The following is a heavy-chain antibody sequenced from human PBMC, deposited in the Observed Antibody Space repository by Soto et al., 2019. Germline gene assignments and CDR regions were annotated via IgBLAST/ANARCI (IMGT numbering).Heavy chain of an antibody. CDR3: ARGRPGYCSGGSCYYYYYMDV. CDR1: GGSFSGYY. D-gene: IGHD2-15*01. V-gene: IGHV4-34*01. J-gene: IGHJ6*03. CDR2: INHSGST. Sequence: SETLSLTCAVYGGSFSGYYWSRIRQPPGKGLEWIGEINHSGSTNYNPSLKSRVTISVDTSKNQFSLKLSSVTAADTAVYYCARGRPGYCSGGSCYYYYYMDVWGKGTTVTVSS.